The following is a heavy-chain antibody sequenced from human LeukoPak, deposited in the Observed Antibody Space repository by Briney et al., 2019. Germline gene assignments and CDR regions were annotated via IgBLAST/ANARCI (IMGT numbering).Heavy chain of an antibody. D-gene: IGHD4-23*01. J-gene: IGHJ4*02. Sequence: GGSLRLSCAASGFTFDDYTMHWVRQAPGKGLGWVSLISWDGGSTYYADSAKGRFTISRDNSKNSLYLQMNSLRTEDTALYYCAKDHTRYGGNYPHFDYWGQGTLVTVSS. CDR1: GFTFDDYT. CDR3: AKDHTRYGGNYPHFDY. CDR2: ISWDGGST. V-gene: IGHV3-43*01.